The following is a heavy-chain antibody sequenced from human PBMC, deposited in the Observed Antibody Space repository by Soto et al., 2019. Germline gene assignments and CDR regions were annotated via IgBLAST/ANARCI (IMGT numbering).Heavy chain of an antibody. CDR1: CYSIYSNNW. V-gene: IGHV4-4*02. CDR2: IYHSGST. Sequence: SGTLYLTFAINCYSIYSNNWCSWVRQPPVKGLECIGEIYHSGSTNYNPSLKSRVTISVGKSKNQFSLKLSSVTAADTAVYYCARLRFLDFYGMDVWGQGTTVS. CDR3: ARLRFLDFYGMDV. J-gene: IGHJ6*02. D-gene: IGHD3-3*01.